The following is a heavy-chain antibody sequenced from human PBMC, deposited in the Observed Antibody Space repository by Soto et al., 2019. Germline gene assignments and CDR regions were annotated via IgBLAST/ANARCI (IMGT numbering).Heavy chain of an antibody. CDR3: ARGASNSTGWYTWLDP. J-gene: IGHJ5*02. CDR2: IIPKFGTT. V-gene: IGHV1-69*13. CDR1: GGTFSTYP. D-gene: IGHD6-19*01. Sequence: SVKVSCKVSGGTFSTYPINWVRQAPGQGLEFMGGIIPKFGTTNYAQKFRGTVTITADESTSTAYMELNNLRSEDTAVYYCARGASNSTGWYTWLDPWGQGPLVNVYS.